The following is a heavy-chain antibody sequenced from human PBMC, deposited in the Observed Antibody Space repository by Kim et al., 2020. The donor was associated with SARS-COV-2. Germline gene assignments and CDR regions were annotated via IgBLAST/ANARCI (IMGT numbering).Heavy chain of an antibody. D-gene: IGHD6-19*01. Sequence: ASVKVSCKASGYTFTSYYMHWVRQAPGQGLEWMGIINPSGGSTSYAQKFQGRVTMTRDTSTNTVYMELSSLRSEDTAVYYCARILNSSGWYSSVDYWGQGSLVTVAS. V-gene: IGHV1-46*01. J-gene: IGHJ4*02. CDR3: ARILNSSGWYSSVDY. CDR2: INPSGGST. CDR1: GYTFTSYY.